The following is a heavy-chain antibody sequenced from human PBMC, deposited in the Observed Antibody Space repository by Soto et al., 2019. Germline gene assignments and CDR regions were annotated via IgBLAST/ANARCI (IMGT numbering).Heavy chain of an antibody. Sequence: QVQLVQSGAEVKKPGASVKVSCKASGYSFTSYDMHWVRQAPGLGLEWMGWVNPNSGDTDYAQKFQDRVTMTTDTTIRTAYMELSSLRSEDTAVYYCARVSFLAPVTGAEIFDFWGQGTMVTVSS. V-gene: IGHV1-8*01. CDR3: ARVSFLAPVTGAEIFDF. CDR2: VNPNSGDT. J-gene: IGHJ3*01. CDR1: GYSFTSYD. D-gene: IGHD2-21*02.